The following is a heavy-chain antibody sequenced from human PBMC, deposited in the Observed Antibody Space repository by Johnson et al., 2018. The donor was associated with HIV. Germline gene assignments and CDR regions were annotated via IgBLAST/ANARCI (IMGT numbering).Heavy chain of an antibody. CDR1: GFTFSNYG. CDR3: VRGRISMTVVDLRGGAFDI. V-gene: IGHV3-30*03. J-gene: IGHJ3*02. D-gene: IGHD3-22*01. CDR2: ISYDGSKK. Sequence: QVQLVESGGGVVQPGRSLRLSCVASGFTFSNYGMHWVRQAPGKGLEWVAVISYDGSKKYYADSVKGRFTISRDNSKNTLYLQMNSLRAEDTAIYYCVRGRISMTVVDLRGGAFDIWGQGTTVTVSS.